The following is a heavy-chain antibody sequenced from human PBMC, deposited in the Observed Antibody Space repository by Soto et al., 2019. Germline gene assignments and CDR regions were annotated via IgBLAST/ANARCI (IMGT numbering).Heavy chain of an antibody. CDR1: GFTFSSYG. Sequence: SLRLSCAASGFTFSSYGMHWVRQAPGKGLEWVAVISYDGSNKYYADSVKGRFTISRDNSKNTLYLQMNSLRAEDTAVYYCAKDLVDTAMVVYYYYGMDVWGQGTTVTVSS. CDR3: AKDLVDTAMVVYYYYGMDV. D-gene: IGHD5-18*01. V-gene: IGHV3-30*18. CDR2: ISYDGSNK. J-gene: IGHJ6*02.